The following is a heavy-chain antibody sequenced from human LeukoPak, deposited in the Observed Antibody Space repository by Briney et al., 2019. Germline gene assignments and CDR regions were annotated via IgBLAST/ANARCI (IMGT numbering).Heavy chain of an antibody. CDR3: ARGGLVRGAISSLIAFDI. CDR2: IYYRSKWYN. D-gene: IGHD3-10*01. CDR1: GDSVSSTTAG. V-gene: IGHV6-1*01. J-gene: IGHJ3*02. Sequence: SQTLSLTCAISGDSVSSTTAGWSWIRQSPSRGLEWLGRIYYRSKWYNDYSVSVGSRISINPDTSKTQFPLPLNSVPPEDTAVYYCARGGLVRGAISSLIAFDIWGQGTMVTVSS.